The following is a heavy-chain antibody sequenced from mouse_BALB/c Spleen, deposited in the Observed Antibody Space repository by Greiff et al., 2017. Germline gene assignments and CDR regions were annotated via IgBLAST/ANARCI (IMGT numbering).Heavy chain of an antibody. J-gene: IGHJ3*01. D-gene: IGHD2-1*01. V-gene: IGHV3-8*02. CDR1: GDSITSGY. CDR2: ISYSGST. CDR3: ARYGNGVSWFAY. Sequence: VQLKESGPSLVKPSQTLSLTCSVSGDSITSGYWNWIRKFPGNKLEYMGYISYSGSTYYNPSLKSRISITRDTSKNQYYLQLNSVPTEDTATYYCARYGNGVSWFAYWGQGTLVTVSA.